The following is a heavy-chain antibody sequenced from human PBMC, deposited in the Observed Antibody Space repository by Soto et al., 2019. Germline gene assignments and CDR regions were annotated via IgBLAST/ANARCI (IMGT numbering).Heavy chain of an antibody. J-gene: IGHJ6*02. CDR3: ARASYYDFWSGYYTWSYYYYGMDA. CDR2: ISAYNGNT. Sequence: ASVKVSCKASGYTFTSYGISWVRQAPGQGLEWMGWISAYNGNTNYAQKLQGRVTMTTDTSTSTAYMELRSLRSDDTAVYYCARASYYDFWSGYYTWSYYYYGMDAWGQGTTVTVSS. CDR1: GYTFTSYG. V-gene: IGHV1-18*01. D-gene: IGHD3-3*01.